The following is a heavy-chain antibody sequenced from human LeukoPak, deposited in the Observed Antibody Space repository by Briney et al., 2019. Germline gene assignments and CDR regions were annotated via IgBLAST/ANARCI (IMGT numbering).Heavy chain of an antibody. D-gene: IGHD3-16*01. V-gene: IGHV3-13*01. Sequence: GGSLRLSCAASGFTFSNYDMHWVRQAAGQGLQWVSGITTVGDTYYSGSVKGRFTISRENAKNSLYLQMNSLRAGDTAVYYCGRDSLGGDYWGQGTLVTVSS. J-gene: IGHJ4*02. CDR3: GRDSLGGDY. CDR2: ITTVGDT. CDR1: GFTFSNYD.